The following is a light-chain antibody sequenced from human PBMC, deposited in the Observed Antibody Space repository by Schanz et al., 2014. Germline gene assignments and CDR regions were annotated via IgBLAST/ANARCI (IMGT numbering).Light chain of an antibody. Sequence: EIVLTQSPGTLSLSLGEGATLSCRASQSVFNNYLAWFQQKPGQAPRVIINGASRRATGVPDRFSGSGSGTDFTLTISRLEPEDFAVYYCQHYSMSPLFGQGTKVEIK. V-gene: IGKV3-20*01. J-gene: IGKJ1*01. CDR2: GAS. CDR3: QHYSMSPL. CDR1: QSVFNNY.